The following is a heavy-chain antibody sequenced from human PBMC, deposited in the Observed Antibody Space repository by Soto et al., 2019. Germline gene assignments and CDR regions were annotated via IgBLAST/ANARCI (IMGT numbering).Heavy chain of an antibody. CDR3: AKEVLLWFGEFNFDY. J-gene: IGHJ4*02. Sequence: QVQLVESGGGVVQPGRSLRLSCAASGFTFSSYGMHWVRQAPGKGLEWVAVISYDGNNKYYADSVKGRFTISRDNSKNTLYLQLNSLRPEDTAVYYCAKEVLLWFGEFNFDYWGQGTLVTVSS. CDR1: GFTFSSYG. V-gene: IGHV3-30*18. D-gene: IGHD3-10*01. CDR2: ISYDGNNK.